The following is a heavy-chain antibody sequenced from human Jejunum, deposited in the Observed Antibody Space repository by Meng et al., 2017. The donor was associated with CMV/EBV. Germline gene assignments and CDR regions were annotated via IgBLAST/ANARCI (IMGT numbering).Heavy chain of an antibody. CDR2: ITPSSGGT. J-gene: IGHJ4*02. D-gene: IGHD7-27*01. CDR3: VRANLGSADY. V-gene: IGHV1-2*06. CDR1: GYTFTGYY. Sequence: QVQLLQSGAEVKKPGASVKVSCKASGYTFTGYYMHWLRQAPGQGLEWVGRITPSSGGTTYAQKFQGRVTMTRDTSISTAYMELSSLRSDDAAIYYCVRANLGSADYWGQGTLVTASS.